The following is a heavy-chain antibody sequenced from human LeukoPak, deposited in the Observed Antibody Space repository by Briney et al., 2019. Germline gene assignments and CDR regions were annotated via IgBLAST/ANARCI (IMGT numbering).Heavy chain of an antibody. CDR1: GFTFSSYG. D-gene: IGHD6-13*01. J-gene: IGHJ4*02. V-gene: IGHV3-33*01. CDR2: IWYDGTNK. Sequence: GRSLRLSCAASGFTFSSYGMHWVRQAPGKGLEWVAVIWYDGTNKYYADSVKGRFTISRDSSKNTLYLQMNSLRAEDTAVYYCARGDSSSYEVYFDYWGQGTLVTVSS. CDR3: ARGDSSSYEVYFDY.